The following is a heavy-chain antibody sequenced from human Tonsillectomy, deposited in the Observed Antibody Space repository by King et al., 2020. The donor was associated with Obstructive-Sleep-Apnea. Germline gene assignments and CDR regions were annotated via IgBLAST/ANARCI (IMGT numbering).Heavy chain of an antibody. V-gene: IGHV4-38-2*02. CDR3: ARDEILSYYYYGMDV. D-gene: IGHD2-15*01. CDR2: IYHSGST. J-gene: IGHJ6*02. CDR1: GYSISSGYY. Sequence: VQLQESGPGLVKPSETLSLTCTVSGYSISSGYYWGWIRQPPGKGLEWIGSIYHSGSTYYNPSLKSRVTISVDTSKNQFSLKLRSVTAADTAVYYCARDEILSYYYYGMDVWGQGTTVTVSS.